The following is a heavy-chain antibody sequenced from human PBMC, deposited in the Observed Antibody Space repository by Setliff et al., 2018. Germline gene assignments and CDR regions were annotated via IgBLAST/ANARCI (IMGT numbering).Heavy chain of an antibody. V-gene: IGHV3-21*01. D-gene: IGHD3-10*01. CDR2: ISSNSHYK. CDR1: GITFTSYA. J-gene: IGHJ4*02. Sequence: PGGSLRLSCVASGITFTSYAMNWVRQAPGKGLEWVSFISSNSHYKYYADSLEGRFTISRDNTKNSLYLQINSLRAEDTAVYYCARESLSYNSYLSTNYWGQGTLVTVSS. CDR3: ARESLSYNSYLSTNY.